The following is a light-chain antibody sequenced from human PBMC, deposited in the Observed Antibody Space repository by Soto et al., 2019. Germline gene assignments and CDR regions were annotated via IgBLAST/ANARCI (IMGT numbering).Light chain of an antibody. CDR1: SSNIGAGYD. CDR3: PSYDSSLSGLV. J-gene: IGLJ1*01. V-gene: IGLV1-40*01. CDR2: GNS. Sequence: QSVLTQPPSVSGAPGQRVTISCTGSSSNIGAGYDVHWYQQLPGTAPKLLIYGNSNRPSGVPDRFSGSKSGTSASLAITGLQAEDEADYYCPSYDSSLSGLVFGTGTKVTVL.